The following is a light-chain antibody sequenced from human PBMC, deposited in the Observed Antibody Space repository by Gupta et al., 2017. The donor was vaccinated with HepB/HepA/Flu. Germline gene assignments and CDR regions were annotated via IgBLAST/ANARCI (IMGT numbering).Light chain of an antibody. CDR3: QQYNNWPPPIT. V-gene: IGKV3-15*01. Sequence: DIVMTQSPATLSVSPGERATLSCRASQSVSSNLAWYQQKPGQAPRLLIYGASTRATGIPARFSGSGSGTEFTLTISSLQSEDFAVYYCQQYNNWPPPITFGQGTRLEIK. CDR2: GAS. CDR1: QSVSSN. J-gene: IGKJ5*01.